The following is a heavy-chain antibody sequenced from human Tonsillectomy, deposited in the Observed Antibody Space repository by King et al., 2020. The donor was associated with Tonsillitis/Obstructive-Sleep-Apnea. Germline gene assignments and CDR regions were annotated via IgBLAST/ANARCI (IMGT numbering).Heavy chain of an antibody. CDR2: IYYSGST. V-gene: IGHV4-59*01. CDR1: GGSISSYY. J-gene: IGHJ4*02. CDR3: AREYYYDSTSRDYFDY. D-gene: IGHD3-22*01. Sequence: QLQESGPGLVKPSETLSLTCTVSGGSISSYYWSWIRQPPGKGLEWIGYIYYSGSTNYNPLLKSRVTILVDTSKNQFSLKLSSVIAADTAVYYCAREYYYDSTSRDYFDYWGQGTLVTVSS.